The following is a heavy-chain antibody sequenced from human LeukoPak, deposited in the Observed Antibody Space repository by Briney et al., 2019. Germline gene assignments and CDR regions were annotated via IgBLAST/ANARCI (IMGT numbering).Heavy chain of an antibody. CDR2: IYYSGST. J-gene: IGHJ5*02. Sequence: SETLSLTCTVSGGSISSYYWSWIRQPPGKGLEWIGYIYYSGSTNYNPSLKSRVTISVDTSKNQFSLKLSSVTAADTAVYYCAGAGYYYDSSGYYSWFDPWGQGTLVTVSS. D-gene: IGHD3-22*01. CDR3: AGAGYYYDSSGYYSWFDP. V-gene: IGHV4-59*01. CDR1: GGSISSYY.